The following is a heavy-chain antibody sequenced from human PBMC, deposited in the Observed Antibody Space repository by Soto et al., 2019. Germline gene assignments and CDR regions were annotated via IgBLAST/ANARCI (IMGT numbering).Heavy chain of an antibody. V-gene: IGHV1-3*01. CDR3: ARGGDGYKPSDY. CDR2: INAGNGNT. Sequence: ASVKVSCKASGYTFTSYAMHWVRQAPGQRLEWMGWINAGNGNTKYSQKFQGRVTITRDTSASTAYMELSSLRSEDTAVYYCARGGDGYKPSDYWGQGTLVTVAS. D-gene: IGHD5-12*01. J-gene: IGHJ4*02. CDR1: GYTFTSYA.